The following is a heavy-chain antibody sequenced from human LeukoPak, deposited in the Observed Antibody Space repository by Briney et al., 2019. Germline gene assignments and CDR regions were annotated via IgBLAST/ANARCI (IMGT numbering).Heavy chain of an antibody. CDR2: ISSSSSYI. V-gene: IGHV3-21*01. CDR3: ARGIIVGATPVGY. J-gene: IGHJ4*02. CDR1: AFTFSSYS. Sequence: GRSLSLSCAVSAFTFSSYSMNWVRQAPGKGLGWVSSISSSSSYIYYADSVKGRFTISRDNAKNSLYLQMNSLRAEDTAVYCCARGIIVGATPVGYWGQGTLVTVSS. D-gene: IGHD1-26*01.